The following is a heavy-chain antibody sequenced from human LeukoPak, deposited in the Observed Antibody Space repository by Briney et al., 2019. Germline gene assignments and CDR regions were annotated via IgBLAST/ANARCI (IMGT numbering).Heavy chain of an antibody. CDR1: GYTFTSYG. Sequence: VASVKVSCKASGYTFTSYGISWVRQAPGQGLEWMGWISAYNGNTNYAQKLQGRVTMTTDTSTSTAYMELSSLRSEDTAVYYCARDPAGGITGFYYYMDVWGKGTTVTVSS. J-gene: IGHJ6*03. CDR2: ISAYNGNT. D-gene: IGHD1-26*01. CDR3: ARDPAGGITGFYYYMDV. V-gene: IGHV1-18*01.